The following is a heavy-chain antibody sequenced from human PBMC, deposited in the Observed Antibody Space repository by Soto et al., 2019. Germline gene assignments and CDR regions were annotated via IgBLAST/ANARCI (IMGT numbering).Heavy chain of an antibody. J-gene: IGHJ5*02. Sequence: PSETLSLTCTVSGGSISSGDYYWSWIRQPPGKGLEWIGYIYYSGSTNYNPSLKSRVTISVDTSKNQFSLKLSSVTAADTALYYCVRVRYSSSWYTFWFDPWGQGTLVTVSS. CDR1: GGSISSGDYY. V-gene: IGHV4-61*08. CDR2: IYYSGST. D-gene: IGHD6-13*01. CDR3: VRVRYSSSWYTFWFDP.